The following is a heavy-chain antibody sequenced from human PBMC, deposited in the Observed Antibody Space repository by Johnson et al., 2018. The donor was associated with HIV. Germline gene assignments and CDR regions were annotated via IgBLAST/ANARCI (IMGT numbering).Heavy chain of an antibody. D-gene: IGHD1-7*01. CDR3: ARAGQLPEDAFDI. J-gene: IGHJ3*02. CDR1: GFTVSSNY. Sequence: VQLVESGGGLIQPGGSLRLSCAASGFTVSSNYMSWVRQAPGKGLEWVSVIYSGGSTYYADSVKGRFTISRDNSKNTLSLQMNSLRAEDTAVYYCARAGQLPEDAFDIWVQGTMVTVSS. CDR2: IYSGGST. V-gene: IGHV3-53*01.